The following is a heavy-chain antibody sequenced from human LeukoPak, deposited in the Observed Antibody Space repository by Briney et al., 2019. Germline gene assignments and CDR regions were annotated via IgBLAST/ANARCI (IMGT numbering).Heavy chain of an antibody. Sequence: SSVKVSCKDSGGTFSSYAISWVRQAPGQGLEWMGGIIPIFGTANYAHKFKGRVTITPDDSTSTAYMELSSLRSEDTAVYYCARVIAGRFGELLYEWFDPWGQGTLVTVSS. CDR2: IIPIFGTA. CDR1: GGTFSSYA. V-gene: IGHV1-69*01. CDR3: ARVIAGRFGELLYEWFDP. J-gene: IGHJ5*02. D-gene: IGHD3-10*01.